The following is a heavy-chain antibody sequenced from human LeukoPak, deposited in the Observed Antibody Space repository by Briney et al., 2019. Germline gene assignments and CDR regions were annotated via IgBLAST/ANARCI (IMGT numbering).Heavy chain of an antibody. CDR1: GGTFSSYA. Sequence: SVKVSYKASGGTFSSYAISWVRRAPGQVLEWMGVIIPIFGTANYAQKFQGRVTITTDESTSTAYMELSSLRSEDTAVYYCARDDSGIAAAGPFDPWGQGTLVTVSS. CDR3: ARDDSGIAAAGPFDP. V-gene: IGHV1-69*05. D-gene: IGHD6-13*01. J-gene: IGHJ5*02. CDR2: IIPIFGTA.